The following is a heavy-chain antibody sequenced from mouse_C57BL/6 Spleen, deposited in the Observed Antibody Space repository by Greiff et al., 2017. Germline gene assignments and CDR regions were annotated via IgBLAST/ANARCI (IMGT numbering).Heavy chain of an antibody. D-gene: IGHD2-1*01. CDR3: TRGNYDGPFDY. CDR1: GFNIKDDY. V-gene: IGHV14-4*01. CDR2: IDPENGDT. J-gene: IGHJ2*01. Sequence: VQLQQSGAELVRPGASVKLSCTASGFNIKDDYMHWVKQRPEQGLEWIGWIDPENGDTEYASKFQGKATITADTSSNTAYLQLSSLTSEDTAVYYCTRGNYDGPFDYWGQGTTFTVSS.